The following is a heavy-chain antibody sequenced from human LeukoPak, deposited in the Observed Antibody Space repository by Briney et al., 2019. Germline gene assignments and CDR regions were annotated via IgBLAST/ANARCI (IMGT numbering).Heavy chain of an antibody. CDR2: IYYSGNT. D-gene: IGHD6-13*01. J-gene: IGHJ4*02. V-gene: IGHV4-59*01. CDR1: GGSISSYY. CDR3: ARGTAVGTFDY. Sequence: SETLSLNCTVSGGSISSYYWSWIRQPPGKGLEWIGYIYYSGNTNYNPSLKSRVTISVDTSKNQFSLKLSSVTAADTAVFYCARGTAVGTFDYWGQGTLVTVSS.